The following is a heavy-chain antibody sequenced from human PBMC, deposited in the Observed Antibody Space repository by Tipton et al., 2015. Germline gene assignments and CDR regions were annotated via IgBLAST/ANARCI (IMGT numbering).Heavy chain of an antibody. CDR3: AKAVQQSD. J-gene: IGHJ4*02. CDR1: GFPFSAHG. Sequence: SLRLSCVASGFPFSAHGLNWVRQAPGKGLEWVSSISASGGDTFYTGSVQGRFTISRDNSKNTLYLQMNSLRAEDTAVYYCAKAVQQSDWGQGTLVTVSS. CDR2: ISASGGDT. D-gene: IGHD1-1*01. V-gene: IGHV3-23*01.